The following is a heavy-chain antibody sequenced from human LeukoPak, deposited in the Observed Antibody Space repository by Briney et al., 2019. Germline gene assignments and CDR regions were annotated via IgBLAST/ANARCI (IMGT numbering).Heavy chain of an antibody. J-gene: IGHJ4*02. V-gene: IGHV4-34*01. CDR2: INHSGST. CDR3: ARVSGQAFDY. Sequence: PSETLSLTCAVYGGSFSGYYWSWIRQPPGKGLEWIGEINHSGSTNYNPSLKSRVTISVDTSKNQFSLKLSSVTAADTAVYYCARVSGQAFDYWGQGTLVTVSS. CDR1: GGSFSGYY. D-gene: IGHD3-10*01.